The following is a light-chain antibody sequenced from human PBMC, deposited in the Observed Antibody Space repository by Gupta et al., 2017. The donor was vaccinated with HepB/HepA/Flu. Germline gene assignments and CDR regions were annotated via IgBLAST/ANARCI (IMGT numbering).Light chain of an antibody. CDR3: QHHGTSLV. J-gene: IGKJ3*01. CDR1: QNVASNF. Sequence: EIVLTQSPGTLSLSPGERATLSCRASQNVASNFLVWYQQKPGHAPRLLIYSTSKRATGIPERFSGSGSGTDFTLTLSRLEPEDFAVYYCQHHGTSLVFGPGTRVEIK. V-gene: IGKV3-20*01. CDR2: STS.